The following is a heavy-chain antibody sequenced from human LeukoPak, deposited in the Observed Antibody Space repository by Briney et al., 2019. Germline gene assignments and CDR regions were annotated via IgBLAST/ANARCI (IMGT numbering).Heavy chain of an antibody. CDR1: GFTFSSYS. Sequence: GGSLRLSCAASGFTFSSYSMNWVRQAPGKGLEWVSSISSSSSTIYYADSVKGRFTISRDNAKNSLFLQMNSLRAEDTAVYYCAMTTVVTAGDYYFDYWGQGTLVTVSS. CDR3: AMTTVVTAGDYYFDY. CDR2: ISSSSSTI. J-gene: IGHJ4*02. D-gene: IGHD4-23*01. V-gene: IGHV3-48*01.